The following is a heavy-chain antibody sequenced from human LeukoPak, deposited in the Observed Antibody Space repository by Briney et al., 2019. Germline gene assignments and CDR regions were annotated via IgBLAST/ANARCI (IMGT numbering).Heavy chain of an antibody. J-gene: IGHJ6*03. CDR2: ISGSGGST. CDR3: AKAGYCSGGGCYATPYYYYMDV. V-gene: IGHV3-23*01. CDR1: GFTFSSYA. Sequence: GGSLRLSCAASGFTFSSYAMSWVRQAPGKGLEWVSAISGSGGSTHYADSVKGRFTISRDNSKNTLYLQMNSLRAEDTAVYYCAKAGYCSGGGCYATPYYYYMDVWGKGTTVTVSS. D-gene: IGHD2-15*01.